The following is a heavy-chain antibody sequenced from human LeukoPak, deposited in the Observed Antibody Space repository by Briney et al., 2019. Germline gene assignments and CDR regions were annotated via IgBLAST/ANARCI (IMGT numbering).Heavy chain of an antibody. CDR3: ARAGDYYDSSGYYKDAFDI. D-gene: IGHD3-22*01. CDR2: IYASGST. Sequence: SQTLSLTCTVSGGSTSSASFYGSWIRQPAGKGLEWLGRIYASGSTNYNPSLKSRVTISVDTSKNQFSLKLSSVTAADTAVYYCARAGDYYDSSGYYKDAFDIWGQGTMVTVSS. CDR1: GGSTSSASFY. V-gene: IGHV4-61*02. J-gene: IGHJ3*02.